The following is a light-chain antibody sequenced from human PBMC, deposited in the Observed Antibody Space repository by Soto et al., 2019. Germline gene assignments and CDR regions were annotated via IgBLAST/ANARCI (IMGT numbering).Light chain of an antibody. Sequence: DIVLTQSPLSLPVTPVEPASISCRSSQSLLHSNGYNFLDWYLQKPGQSPQLLIFVGSSRASGVPDRFTGSGSGTDFTLRISRVAAEDVGVYYCMQTLQTPLTFGGGTKVEIK. CDR3: MQTLQTPLT. J-gene: IGKJ4*01. CDR1: QSLLHSNGYNF. CDR2: VGS. V-gene: IGKV2-28*01.